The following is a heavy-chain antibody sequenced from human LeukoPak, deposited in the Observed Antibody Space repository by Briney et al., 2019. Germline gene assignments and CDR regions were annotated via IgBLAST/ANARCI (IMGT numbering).Heavy chain of an antibody. CDR1: GFSFSNYG. D-gene: IGHD3-10*01. V-gene: IGHV3-30*18. CDR3: AKLRWFYTTADAIDI. CDR2: ISYDASDK. Sequence: GGSLRLSCAASGFSFSNYGIHWVRQAPGKGLEWVAVISYDASDKYYADSVKGRFSISRDISKNTLYLQMNRLRVEDTAVYYCAKLRWFYTTADAIDIWGQGTMVTVSS. J-gene: IGHJ3*02.